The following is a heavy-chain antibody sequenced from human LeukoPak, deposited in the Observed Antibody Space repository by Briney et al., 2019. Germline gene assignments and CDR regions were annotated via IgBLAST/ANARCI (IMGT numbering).Heavy chain of an antibody. CDR2: IYHSGST. CDR3: ARDLQYCSGGSCYALLDY. J-gene: IGHJ4*02. D-gene: IGHD2-15*01. Sequence: PSETLSLTCTVSGYSISSGYYWGWTRQPPGKGLEWIGSIYHSGSTYYNPSLKSRVTISVDTSKNQFSLKLSSVTAADTAVYYCARDLQYCSGGSCYALLDYWGQGTLVTVSS. V-gene: IGHV4-38-2*02. CDR1: GYSISSGYY.